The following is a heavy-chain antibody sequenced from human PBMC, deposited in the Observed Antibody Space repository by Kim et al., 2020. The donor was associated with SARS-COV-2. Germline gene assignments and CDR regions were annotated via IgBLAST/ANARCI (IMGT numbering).Heavy chain of an antibody. V-gene: IGHV1-24*01. Sequence: ASVKVSCKVSGYTLTELSMHWVRQAPGKGLEWMGGFDPEDGETIYAQKFQGRVTMTEDTSTDTAYMELSSLRSEDTAVYYCATAEPEWELRAPFDYWGQGTLVTVSS. CDR3: ATAEPEWELRAPFDY. D-gene: IGHD1-26*01. CDR1: GYTLTELS. J-gene: IGHJ4*02. CDR2: FDPEDGET.